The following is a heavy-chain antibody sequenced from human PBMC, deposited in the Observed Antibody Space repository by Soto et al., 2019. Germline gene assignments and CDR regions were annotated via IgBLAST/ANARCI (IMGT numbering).Heavy chain of an antibody. CDR2: IYYSGST. J-gene: IGHJ4*02. V-gene: IGHV4-39*07. CDR3: ATISTVVTRVYY. D-gene: IGHD2-21*02. CDR1: GGSISSSSYY. Sequence: SETLSLTCTVSGGSISSSSYYWGWIRQPPGKGLEWIGSIYYSGSTYYNPSLKSRVTISVDTSKNQFSLKLSSVTAADTAVYYCATISTVVTRVYYWGQGTLVTVSS.